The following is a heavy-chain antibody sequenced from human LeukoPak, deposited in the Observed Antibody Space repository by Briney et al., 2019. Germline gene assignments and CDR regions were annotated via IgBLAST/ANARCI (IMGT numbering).Heavy chain of an antibody. Sequence: SVKVSCKASGYTFTGYYMHWVRQAPGQGLEWMGRINPNSGGTNYAQKFQGRVTMTRDTSISTAYMELSRLRSDDTAVYYCARDANWNYYMDVWGKGTTVTVSS. CDR1: GYTFTGYY. CDR2: INPNSGGT. CDR3: ARDANWNYYMDV. D-gene: IGHD1-20*01. J-gene: IGHJ6*03. V-gene: IGHV1-2*06.